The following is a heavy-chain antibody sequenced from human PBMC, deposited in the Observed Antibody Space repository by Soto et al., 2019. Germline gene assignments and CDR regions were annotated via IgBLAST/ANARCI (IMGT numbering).Heavy chain of an antibody. V-gene: IGHV1-2*04. J-gene: IGHJ6*02. CDR3: ARDKKGLLWFGELLYYYYYGKDV. Sequence: ASVKVSCKASGYTFTGYYMHWVRQAPGQGLEWMGWINPNSGGTNYAQKFQGWVTMTRDTSISTAYMELSRLRSDDTAVYYCARDKKGLLWFGELLYYYYYGKDVWGQGTTVTVSS. CDR1: GYTFTGYY. CDR2: INPNSGGT. D-gene: IGHD3-10*01.